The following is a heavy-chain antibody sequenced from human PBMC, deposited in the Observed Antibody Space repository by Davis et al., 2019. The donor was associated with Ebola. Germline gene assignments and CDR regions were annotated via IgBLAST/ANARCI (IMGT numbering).Heavy chain of an antibody. D-gene: IGHD3-10*01. CDR3: AKAEGNYYGSGSHFDY. Sequence: PGGSLRLSCAASGFTFSSYAMSWVRQAPGKGLEWVSAISGSGGSTYYADSVKGRFTISRDNSKNTLYLQMNSLRAEDTAVYYCAKAEGNYYGSGSHFDYWGQGTLVTVSS. J-gene: IGHJ4*02. CDR2: ISGSGGST. V-gene: IGHV3-23*01. CDR1: GFTFSSYA.